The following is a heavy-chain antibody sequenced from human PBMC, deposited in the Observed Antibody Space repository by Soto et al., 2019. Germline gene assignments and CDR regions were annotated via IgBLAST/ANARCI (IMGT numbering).Heavy chain of an antibody. CDR3: ARSVGQFFDY. Sequence: SETLSLTCTVSGGSISSYYWSWIRQPPGKGLEWIGYIYYSGSTNYNPSLKSRVTISVDTSKNQFSLKLSSVTAANTAVYYCARSVGQFFDYWGQGTLVTVSS. CDR1: GGSISSYY. J-gene: IGHJ4*02. CDR2: IYYSGST. V-gene: IGHV4-59*01.